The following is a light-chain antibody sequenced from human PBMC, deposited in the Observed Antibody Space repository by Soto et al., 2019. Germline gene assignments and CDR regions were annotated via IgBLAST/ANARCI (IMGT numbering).Light chain of an antibody. J-gene: IGLJ1*01. V-gene: IGLV2-14*01. CDR2: EVS. CDR1: SSDVGGYNF. CDR3: TSYSTSNSYV. Sequence: QSALTQPASVSGSPGQSITIFCTGSSSDVGGYNFVSWYQQHPGKAPKLMIYEVSKRPSGVSNHFSGSKSGNTASLTISGLHAEDEADYYCTSYSTSNSYVFGAGTKLTVL.